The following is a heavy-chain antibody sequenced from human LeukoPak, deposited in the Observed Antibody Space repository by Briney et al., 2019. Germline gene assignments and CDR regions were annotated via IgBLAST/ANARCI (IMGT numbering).Heavy chain of an antibody. V-gene: IGHV5-51*01. Sequence: GDSLKISGKGSGSSFTSYWIGWVRQMPGKGLEWMGIIYPGDSDTRYSPSFQGQVTISADKYISTAYLQWSSLKASDTAMYYCARRIAAAGSDAFDIWGQGTMVTVSS. CDR3: ARRIAAAGSDAFDI. D-gene: IGHD6-13*01. CDR2: IYPGDSDT. J-gene: IGHJ3*02. CDR1: GSSFTSYW.